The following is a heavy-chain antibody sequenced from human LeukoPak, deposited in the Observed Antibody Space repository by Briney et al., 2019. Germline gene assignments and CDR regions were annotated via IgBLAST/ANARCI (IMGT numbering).Heavy chain of an antibody. CDR1: GGTFSSYA. CDR2: IIPIFGTA. V-gene: IGHV1-69*05. J-gene: IGHJ3*02. D-gene: IGHD5-18*01. CDR3: ARETWIQPTDAFDI. Sequence: SVKVSCKASGGTFSSYAISWVRQAPGQGLEWMGGIIPIFGTANYAQKFQGRVTITTDESTSTAYTELSSLRSEDTAVYYCARETWIQPTDAFDIWGQGTMVTVSS.